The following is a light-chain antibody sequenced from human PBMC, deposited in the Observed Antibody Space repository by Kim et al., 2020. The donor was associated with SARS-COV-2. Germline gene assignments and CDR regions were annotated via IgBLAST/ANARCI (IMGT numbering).Light chain of an antibody. CDR3: NSRDSSGDHVV. J-gene: IGLJ3*02. V-gene: IGLV3-19*01. Sequence: SSELTQDPAVSVALGQTVRLTCQGDSLRNYYATWYQQRPGQAPVLVLYAQYNRPSGIPDRFSGSPSGNTASLTIPGAQAEDEAEYYCNSRDSSGDHVVFG. CDR1: SLRNYY. CDR2: AQY.